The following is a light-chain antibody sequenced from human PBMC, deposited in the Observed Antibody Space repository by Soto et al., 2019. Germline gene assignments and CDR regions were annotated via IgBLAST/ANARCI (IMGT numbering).Light chain of an antibody. CDR2: DAS. J-gene: IGKJ4*01. V-gene: IGKV1-5*01. CDR3: QQYNSYPLT. CDR1: HSISSW. Sequence: DIQMTQSPSTLSASVGDRVTITCRASHSISSWLAWYQQKPGKAPKLLIYDASSLESVVPSRFSGSESGTEFARPIRSLQPDAVETCYSQQYNSYPLTFGGGNKVEIK.